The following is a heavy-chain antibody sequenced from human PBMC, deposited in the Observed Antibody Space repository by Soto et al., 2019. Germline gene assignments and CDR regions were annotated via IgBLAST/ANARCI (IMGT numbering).Heavy chain of an antibody. V-gene: IGHV3-21*01. Sequence: GGSLRLSCAASGFTFSSYSMNWVRQAPGKGLEWVSSISSSSSYIYYADSVKGRFTISRDNAKNSLYLQMNSLRAEDTAVYYYARPRRITIFGVVHNWFDPWGQGTLVTVSS. J-gene: IGHJ5*02. D-gene: IGHD3-3*01. CDR1: GFTFSSYS. CDR3: ARPRRITIFGVVHNWFDP. CDR2: ISSSSSYI.